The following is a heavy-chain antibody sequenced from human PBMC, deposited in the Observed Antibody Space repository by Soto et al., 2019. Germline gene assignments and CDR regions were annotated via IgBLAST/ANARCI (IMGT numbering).Heavy chain of an antibody. V-gene: IGHV3-23*01. J-gene: IGHJ4*02. CDR1: GFSFSTYA. D-gene: IGHD5-12*01. CDR2: ISGSGGST. Sequence: GGSLRLSCAASGFSFSTYAMSWVRQAPGKGLEWVSSISGSGGSTYYADSVKGRFTISRDNSKNTLYLQMNSLRAEDTAVYYCAKEGSGYYYSDYWGQGTLVTVSS. CDR3: AKEGSGYYYSDY.